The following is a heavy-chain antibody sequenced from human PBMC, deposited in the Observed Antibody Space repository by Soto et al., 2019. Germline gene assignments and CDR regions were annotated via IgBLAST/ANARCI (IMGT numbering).Heavy chain of an antibody. J-gene: IGHJ4*02. Sequence: QVQLVQSGAQVKKPGSSVKVSCKASGGTFGSHTIAWVRLAPGRGLEWMGGIVPIFGSPNYAQPFQGIVTITAHESSSTDYMELSSLRPGDTAVYYCARDGGTSAQPYFFDFWGQGTLVTVSS. CDR1: GGTFGSHT. D-gene: IGHD2-8*01. V-gene: IGHV1-69*01. CDR2: IVPIFGSP. CDR3: ARDGGTSAQPYFFDF.